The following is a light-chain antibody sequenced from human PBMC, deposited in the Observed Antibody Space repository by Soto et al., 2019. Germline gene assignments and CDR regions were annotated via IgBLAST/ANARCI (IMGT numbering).Light chain of an antibody. V-gene: IGLV2-14*01. Sequence: QSVLTQPASVSGSPGQSIAISCTGTSSVVGGYDYVSWYQQHPDKAPKLMIYEVTKRTSGVSNRFSGSKSGNTASLTISGLQPEDEADYYCSSHTSGSTRVFGSGTKVTVL. J-gene: IGLJ1*01. CDR1: SSVVGGYDY. CDR3: SSHTSGSTRV. CDR2: EVT.